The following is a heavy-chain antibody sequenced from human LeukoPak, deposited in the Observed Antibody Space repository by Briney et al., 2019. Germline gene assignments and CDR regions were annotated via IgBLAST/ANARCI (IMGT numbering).Heavy chain of an antibody. V-gene: IGHV4-38-2*02. D-gene: IGHD4/OR15-4a*01. CDR3: ARGPLSTSDY. Sequence: SETLSLTCTVSGYSISSGYYWTWIRQPPGRGLAWIGTIYHSGSTNYNPSLKSRVTISVDTSKNQFSLKLSSVTAADTAVYYCARGPLSTSDYWGQGTLVTVSS. CDR2: IYHSGST. J-gene: IGHJ4*02. CDR1: GYSISSGYY.